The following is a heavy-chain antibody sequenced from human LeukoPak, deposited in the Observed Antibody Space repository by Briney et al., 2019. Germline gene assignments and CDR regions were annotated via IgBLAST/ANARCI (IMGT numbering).Heavy chain of an antibody. V-gene: IGHV6-1*01. D-gene: IGHD3-10*01. Sequence: SQTLSLTCAISGDSVSSNSVTWNWIRQSPSRGLEWPGRTYYRSKWYNDYAVSVKSRITINADTSKNQFSLQLNSVTPEDTAVYYCTRRRGSGSYYFDYRGQGTLVTVSS. CDR1: GDSVSSNSVT. J-gene: IGHJ4*02. CDR3: TRRRGSGSYYFDY. CDR2: TYYRSKWYN.